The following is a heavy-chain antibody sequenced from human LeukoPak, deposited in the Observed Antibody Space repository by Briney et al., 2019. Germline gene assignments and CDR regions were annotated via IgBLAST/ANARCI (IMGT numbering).Heavy chain of an antibody. D-gene: IGHD6-13*01. CDR2: LSGSVGST. J-gene: IGHJ6*04. Sequence: GGSLRRYCAASGFTFSSYAMSWVRQAPGKGLEWVSALSGSVGSTYYADSVKGRFTISRDNSKNTLYLQMNSLRAEDTAVYYCAKGIAAGGNLNYYYYYYGMDVWGKGTTVTVSS. CDR1: GFTFSSYA. V-gene: IGHV3-23*01. CDR3: AKGIAAGGNLNYYYYYYGMDV.